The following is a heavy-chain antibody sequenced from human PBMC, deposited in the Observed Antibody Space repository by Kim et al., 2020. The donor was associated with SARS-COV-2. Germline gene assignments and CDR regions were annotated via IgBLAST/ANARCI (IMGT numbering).Heavy chain of an antibody. Sequence: GGSLRLSCAASGFTFSSYSMNWVRQAPGKGLEWVSYITSSSSTIYYADSVKGRFTISRDNAKNSLYLQMNSLRAEDTAVYYCAREWAGYCSGGSCYSAFDIWGHGTMVTVSS. J-gene: IGHJ3*02. CDR1: GFTFSSYS. CDR3: AREWAGYCSGGSCYSAFDI. CDR2: ITSSSSTI. V-gene: IGHV3-48*04. D-gene: IGHD2-15*01.